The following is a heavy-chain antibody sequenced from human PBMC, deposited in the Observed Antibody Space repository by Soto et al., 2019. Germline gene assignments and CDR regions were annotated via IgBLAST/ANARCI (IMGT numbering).Heavy chain of an antibody. Sequence: QVQLQQWGAGLLKPSETLSLTCAVYGGSFSGYYWSWIRQPPGKGLEWIGEINHSGSTNYNPSLKSRVTISVDTSKNQFSLKLSSVTAADTAVYYCAQQRHPDQIAAAATAEDYWGQGTLVTVSS. CDR3: AQQRHPDQIAAAATAEDY. CDR1: GGSFSGYY. CDR2: INHSGST. V-gene: IGHV4-34*01. J-gene: IGHJ4*02. D-gene: IGHD6-13*01.